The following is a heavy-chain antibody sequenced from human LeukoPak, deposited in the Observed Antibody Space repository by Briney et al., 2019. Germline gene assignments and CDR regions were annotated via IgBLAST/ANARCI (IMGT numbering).Heavy chain of an antibody. V-gene: IGHV1-2*02. CDR1: GYTFTDYY. CDR2: INPNTGGT. D-gene: IGHD3-10*01. CDR3: ARGGSSPYYYGSGTDDEYYFDY. Sequence: ASVKVSCKASGYTFTDYYIHWVRQAPGQGLEWMGWINPNTGGTNYAQKFQGRVTMTTDTSTSTAYMELRSLRSDDTAVYYCARGGSSPYYYGSGTDDEYYFDYWGQGTLVTVSS. J-gene: IGHJ4*02.